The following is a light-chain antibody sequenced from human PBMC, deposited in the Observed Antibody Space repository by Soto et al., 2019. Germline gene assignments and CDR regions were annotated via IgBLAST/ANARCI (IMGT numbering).Light chain of an antibody. CDR3: QQYDNPAT. CDR1: EKINKW. Sequence: GDRVTITCRASEKINKWLAWYQQKPGKAPKLLIYDASNLETGVPSRFSGSGSGTDFTFTISSLQPEDIATYYCQQYDNPATFGQGTRLEIK. V-gene: IGKV1-33*01. J-gene: IGKJ5*01. CDR2: DAS.